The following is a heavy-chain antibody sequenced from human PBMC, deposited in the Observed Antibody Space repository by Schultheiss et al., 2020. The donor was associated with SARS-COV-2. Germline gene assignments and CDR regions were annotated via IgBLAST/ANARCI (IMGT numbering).Heavy chain of an antibody. CDR2: ISSSSSYI. J-gene: IGHJ4*02. CDR1: GFIFSNAW. CDR3: AKQWDIVVVPAAITFDY. D-gene: IGHD2-2*01. Sequence: GGSLRLSCAASGFIFSNAWMSWVRQAPWKGLEWVSSISSSSSYIYYADSVKGRFTISRDNSKNTLYLQMNSLRAEDTAVYYCAKQWDIVVVPAAITFDYWGQGTLVTVSS. V-gene: IGHV3-21*04.